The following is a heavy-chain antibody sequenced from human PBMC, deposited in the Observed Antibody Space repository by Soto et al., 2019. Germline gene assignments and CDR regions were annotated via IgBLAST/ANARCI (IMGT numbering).Heavy chain of an antibody. CDR3: ARPLSGYYSGSWSYQGVRYFDL. CDR2: FNHSGST. D-gene: IGHD3-10*01. Sequence: SQTQSLTCTFSRGYIIKYNWSWIRQPVGKGLEWIGEFNHSGSTNYNPCLKSRVTISVDTSKNQFSLKLSSVSGVVTAVYYCARPLSGYYSGSWSYQGVRYFDLWVRDTLFTASS. CDR1: RGYIIKYN. J-gene: IGHJ2*01. V-gene: IGHV4-34*01.